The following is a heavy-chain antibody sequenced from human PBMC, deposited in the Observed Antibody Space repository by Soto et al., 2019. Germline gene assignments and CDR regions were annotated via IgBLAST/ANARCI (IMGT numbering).Heavy chain of an antibody. Sequence: PGGSLRLSCAASGFTFSSYAMHWVRQAPGKGLEWVALISYDGSDKDYADSVKGRFTISRDNSKNTLYLQMNSLRAEDTAVYYCAKTSSAWWTDFDYWGQGTLVTVSS. J-gene: IGHJ4*02. CDR2: ISYDGSDK. D-gene: IGHD6-19*01. V-gene: IGHV3-30-3*02. CDR3: AKTSSAWWTDFDY. CDR1: GFTFSSYA.